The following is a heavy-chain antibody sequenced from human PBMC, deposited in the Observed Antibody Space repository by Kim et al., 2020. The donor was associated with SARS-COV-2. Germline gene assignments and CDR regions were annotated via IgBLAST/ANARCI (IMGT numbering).Heavy chain of an antibody. Sequence: GGSLRLSCAASGFTFSSYGMHWVRQAPGKGLEWVAVISYDGSNKYYADSVKGRFTISRDNSKNTLYLQMNSLRAEDTAVYYCAKGVSGSYSFFDYWGQGT. J-gene: IGHJ4*02. CDR2: ISYDGSNK. D-gene: IGHD1-26*01. V-gene: IGHV3-30*18. CDR3: AKGVSGSYSFFDY. CDR1: GFTFSSYG.